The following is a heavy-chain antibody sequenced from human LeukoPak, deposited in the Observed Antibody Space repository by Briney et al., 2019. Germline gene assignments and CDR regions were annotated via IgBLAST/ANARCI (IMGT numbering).Heavy chain of an antibody. CDR1: GFTFSSYA. J-gene: IGHJ4*02. CDR2: ISGSGGST. D-gene: IGHD3-9*01. V-gene: IGHV3-23*01. Sequence: GGSLRPSCAASGFTFSSYAMSWVRQAPGKGLEWVSAISGSGGSTYYADSVKGRFTISRDNSKNTLYLQMNSLRAEDTALFYCAKGDNNILTGYYNSFDSWGQGTLVTVSS. CDR3: AKGDNNILTGYYNSFDS.